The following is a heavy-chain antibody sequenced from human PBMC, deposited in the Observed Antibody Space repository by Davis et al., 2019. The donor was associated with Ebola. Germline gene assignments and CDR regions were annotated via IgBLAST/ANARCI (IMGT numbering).Heavy chain of an antibody. CDR3: ARFSNYYDSSGYYYIGDWYFDL. CDR1: GYTFTGYY. CDR2: INPNSGGT. V-gene: IGHV1-2*06. Sequence: AASVKVSCKASGYTFTGYYIHWVRQAPGQGLEWMGRINPNSGGTNYAQKFQGRVTMTRDTSISTAYMELSRLRSDDTAVYYCARFSNYYDSSGYYYIGDWYFDLWGRGTLVTVSS. J-gene: IGHJ2*01. D-gene: IGHD3-22*01.